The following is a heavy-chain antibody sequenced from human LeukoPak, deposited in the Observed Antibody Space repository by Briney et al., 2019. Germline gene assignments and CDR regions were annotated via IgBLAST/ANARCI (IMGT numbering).Heavy chain of an antibody. CDR1: GGSISSYY. CDR3: ARDVAAVGAFDI. D-gene: IGHD6-13*01. J-gene: IGHJ3*02. CDR2: IYYSGST. V-gene: IGHV4-59*01. Sequence: QVQLQESGPGLVKPSETLSLTCTVSGGSISSYYWSWIRQPPGKGLEWIGYIYYSGSTNYNPSLKSRVTISVDTSKNQFSLKLSSVTAADTAVYYCARDVAAVGAFDIWGQGTMVTVSS.